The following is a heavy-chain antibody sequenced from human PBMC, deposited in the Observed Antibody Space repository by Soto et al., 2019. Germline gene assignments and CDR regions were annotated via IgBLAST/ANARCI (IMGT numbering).Heavy chain of an antibody. J-gene: IGHJ6*02. D-gene: IGHD5-12*01. CDR1: GGSISSGGYY. V-gene: IGHV4-31*03. CDR2: IYYSGST. Sequence: QVQLQESGPGLVKPSQTLSLTCTVSGGSISSGGYYWSWIRQHPGKGLEWIGYIYYSGSTYYNPSMTGXVXIXXDTSKNQLSLKLSSVTAADTAVYYCARAMATINSYYCGVDVWGQGITVTVTS. CDR3: ARAMATINSYYCGVDV.